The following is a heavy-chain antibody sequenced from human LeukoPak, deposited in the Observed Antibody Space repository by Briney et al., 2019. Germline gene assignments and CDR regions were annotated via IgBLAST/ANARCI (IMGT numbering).Heavy chain of an antibody. V-gene: IGHV3-30*18. Sequence: PGRSLRLSCAASGFTFSSYGMHWVRQAPGKGLEWVAVISYDGSNKYYADSVKGRFTISRDNSKNTLYLQMNSLRAEDTAVYYCAKARISGSIHFDYWGQGTLVTVSS. CDR2: ISYDGSNK. CDR3: AKARISGSIHFDY. D-gene: IGHD3-10*01. CDR1: GFTFSSYG. J-gene: IGHJ4*02.